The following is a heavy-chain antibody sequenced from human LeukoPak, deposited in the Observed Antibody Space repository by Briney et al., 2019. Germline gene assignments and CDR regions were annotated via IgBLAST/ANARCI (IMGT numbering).Heavy chain of an antibody. Sequence: TGGSLRLSCAASGLTFSSYSMNWLRQAPGKGLEWVSYISSSSSTMYYADSVKGRFTISRNNAKNSLYLQMNSLSADDTAVYYCSRDRREMEVCRRGYNYNDMDVWGKGTTVTISS. D-gene: IGHD5-24*01. CDR1: GLTFSSYS. CDR2: ISSSSSTM. CDR3: SRDRREMEVCRRGYNYNDMDV. V-gene: IGHV3-48*01. J-gene: IGHJ6*03.